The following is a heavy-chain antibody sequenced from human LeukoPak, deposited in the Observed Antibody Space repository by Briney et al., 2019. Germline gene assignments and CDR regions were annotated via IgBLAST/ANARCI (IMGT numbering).Heavy chain of an antibody. J-gene: IGHJ4*02. CDR2: INHSGGT. CDR1: GYSISSGYY. D-gene: IGHD1-14*01. V-gene: IGHV4-38-2*02. Sequence: SETLSLTCTVSGYSISSGYYWSWIRQPPGKGLEWIGEINHSGGTNYNPSLKSRVTISVDTSKNQFSLKLSSVTAADTAVYYCACPSGNHLYSFDYWGQGTLVTVSS. CDR3: ACPSGNHLYSFDY.